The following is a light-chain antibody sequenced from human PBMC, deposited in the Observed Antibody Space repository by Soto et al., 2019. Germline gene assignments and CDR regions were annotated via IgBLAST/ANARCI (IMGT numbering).Light chain of an antibody. CDR1: SSNIRNNY. Sequence: VLMQPPSVSAAPRQKVTISCSGSSSNIRNNYVSWYQQLPGTAPKLLIYDNNKRPSGIPDRFSGSKSGTSATLGITGLQTGDEADYYCGTWDSSLSAYVFGTGTKVTVL. CDR3: GTWDSSLSAYV. J-gene: IGLJ1*01. V-gene: IGLV1-51*01. CDR2: DNN.